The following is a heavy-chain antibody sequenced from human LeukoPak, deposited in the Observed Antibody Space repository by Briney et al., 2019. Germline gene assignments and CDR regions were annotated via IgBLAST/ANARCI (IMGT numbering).Heavy chain of an antibody. Sequence: ASVKVSCKASGYTFTGYYLHWVRQAPGQGLEWMGWINSNSGATTYAQKFQGRVTMTRDTSISTAHMELSRVTSDDTAVYYCAREGEDTMVRGVQYFDYWGQGTLVTVSS. J-gene: IGHJ4*02. CDR2: INSNSGAT. CDR1: GYTFTGYY. D-gene: IGHD3-10*01. CDR3: AREGEDTMVRGVQYFDY. V-gene: IGHV1-2*02.